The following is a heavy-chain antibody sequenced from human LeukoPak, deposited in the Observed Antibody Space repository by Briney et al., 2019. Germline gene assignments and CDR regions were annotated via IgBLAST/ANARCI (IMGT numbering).Heavy chain of an antibody. D-gene: IGHD3-3*01. V-gene: IGHV4-30-2*01. J-gene: IGHJ3*02. Sequence: SETLSLTCTVSGDSISSGDYYWSWIRQPPGKGLEWIGYVYHSGTTYYNPSLRSRVTISVDRSENQFSLKLSSVTAADTAVYYCAREEFDYDFWSGYLPLGAFDIWGQGAMVTVSS. CDR1: GDSISSGDYY. CDR2: VYHSGTT. CDR3: AREEFDYDFWSGYLPLGAFDI.